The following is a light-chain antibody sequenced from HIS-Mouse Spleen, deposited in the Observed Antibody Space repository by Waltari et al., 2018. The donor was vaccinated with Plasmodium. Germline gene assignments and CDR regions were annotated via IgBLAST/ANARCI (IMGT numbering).Light chain of an antibody. V-gene: IGLV2-14*03. CDR1: SSDVGGYNY. CDR2: DVS. CDR3: SSYTSSSTLV. J-gene: IGLJ2*01. Sequence: QSALTQPASVSGSPGQSITISCTGTSSDVGGYNYVSWYQQHPGKAPKLIIYDVSNRPSGLSNRFSGSTSGNTASLTISGLQAEDEADYYCSSYTSSSTLVFGGGTKLTVL.